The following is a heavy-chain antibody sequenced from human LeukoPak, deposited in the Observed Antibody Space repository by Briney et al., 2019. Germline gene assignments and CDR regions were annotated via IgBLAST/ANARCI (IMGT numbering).Heavy chain of an antibody. CDR3: ARHPGSSSDY. Sequence: GSLRLSCAASGFIFSSYNMNWIRQPPGKGLEWIGSIYYSGSTYYNPSLKSRVTISVDTSKNQFSLKLSSVTAADTAVYYCARHPGSSSDYWGQGTLVTVSS. CDR2: IYYSGST. D-gene: IGHD3-10*01. V-gene: IGHV4-39*01. CDR1: GFIFSSYN. J-gene: IGHJ4*02.